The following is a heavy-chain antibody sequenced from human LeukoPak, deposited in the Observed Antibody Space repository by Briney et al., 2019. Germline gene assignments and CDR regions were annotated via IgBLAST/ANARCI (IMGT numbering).Heavy chain of an antibody. CDR3: ARSLSSRFSGPRRPYYFDS. Sequence: PGGTLRLSCAASGFTFSNYAMSWVRQSPGKGLEWVSAISASDYGTFYADSVRGRFTISRDNSKDTLYLHMNSLRAEDTAVYYCARSLSSRFSGPRRPYYFDSWGQGTLVTVSS. V-gene: IGHV3-23*01. J-gene: IGHJ4*02. CDR1: GFTFSNYA. CDR2: ISASDYGT. D-gene: IGHD3-16*02.